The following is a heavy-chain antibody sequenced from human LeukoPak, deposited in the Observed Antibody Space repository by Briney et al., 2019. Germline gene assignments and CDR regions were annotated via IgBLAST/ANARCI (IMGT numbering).Heavy chain of an antibody. CDR3: PRVGDTAMAKDN. Sequence: ASVKVSCKASGYTFTGYYMHWVRQAPGQGREWMGWINPNRGGTNYAQKFQGRVTMTRDASISTAYLELSKLRSDGRAGYDFPRVGDTAMAKDNWGQGTLVTVSS. CDR1: GYTFTGYY. V-gene: IGHV1-2*02. CDR2: INPNRGGT. D-gene: IGHD5-18*01. J-gene: IGHJ4*02.